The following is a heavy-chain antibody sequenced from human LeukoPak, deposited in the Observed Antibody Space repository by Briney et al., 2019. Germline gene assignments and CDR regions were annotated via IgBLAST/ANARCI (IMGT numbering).Heavy chain of an antibody. CDR1: GITFSHYS. Sequence: GGSLRLSCAACGITFSHYSIDWVRQAPGKGLERVASITSSSSHIYYADSVKGRFTISRDNAKNEVYLQMNSLRAEDTAIYYCARVMMGATVTTFHYYCMDVWGVGTTVTVSS. CDR2: ITSSSSHI. D-gene: IGHD4-11*01. J-gene: IGHJ6*03. V-gene: IGHV3-21*01. CDR3: ARVMMGATVTTFHYYCMDV.